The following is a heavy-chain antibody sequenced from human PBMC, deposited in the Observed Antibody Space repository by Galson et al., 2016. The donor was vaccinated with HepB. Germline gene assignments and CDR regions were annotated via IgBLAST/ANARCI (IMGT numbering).Heavy chain of an antibody. V-gene: IGHV3-21*01. CDR1: GFSFSNYG. CDR2: INNIGSHI. Sequence: SLRLSCAASGFSFSNYGMNWVRQAPGRGLEWVSHINNIGSHIYHAESVKGRLTISRDNAKNSLYLQMTSLRVEDTVIYYCARDDDLWARRSAMDVWGQGTKVTVAS. J-gene: IGHJ6*02. CDR3: ARDDDLWARRSAMDV. D-gene: IGHD2-21*01.